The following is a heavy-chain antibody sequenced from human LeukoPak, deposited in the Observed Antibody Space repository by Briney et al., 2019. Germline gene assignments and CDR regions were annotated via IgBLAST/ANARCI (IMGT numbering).Heavy chain of an antibody. CDR3: AKSDCALTTGAFDN. CDR2: IRYDGTNA. D-gene: IGHD4-11*01. J-gene: IGHJ4*02. Sequence: GGSLRLSCAASGVTLSNYATHWVRQAPGKGLDWVAFIRYDGTNAYYGDSVKGRFTISRDNAKNTVDLQMDSLRADDTAVYYCAKSDCALTTGAFDNWGQGTLVTVSS. V-gene: IGHV3-30*02. CDR1: GVTLSNYA.